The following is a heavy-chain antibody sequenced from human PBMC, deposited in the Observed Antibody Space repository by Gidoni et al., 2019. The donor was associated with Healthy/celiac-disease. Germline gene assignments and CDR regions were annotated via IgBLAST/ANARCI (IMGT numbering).Heavy chain of an antibody. Sequence: QVQLVQSGAEVTKPGSSVKVSCKAAGGTFSSYAISWVRPAPGQGLEWMGGIIPIFGTANYAQKFQGRVTITADASTSTAYMELSSLRSEDTAVYYCARGAIFGPLSGYYYYYGMDVWGQGTTVTVSS. J-gene: IGHJ6*02. D-gene: IGHD3-3*01. CDR3: ARGAIFGPLSGYYYYYGMDV. V-gene: IGHV1-69*01. CDR1: GGTFSSYA. CDR2: IIPIFGTA.